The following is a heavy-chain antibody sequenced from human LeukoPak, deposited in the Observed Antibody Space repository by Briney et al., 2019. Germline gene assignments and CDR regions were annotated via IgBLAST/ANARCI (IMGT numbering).Heavy chain of an antibody. J-gene: IGHJ6*04. CDR3: ARESLYCSSTSFLPEV. Sequence: SQTLSLTCTVSGVSISSGGYYWSWFRQHPGKGLEWIGNIYYSGITYYNPSLKSRVTISVDTSKNQFSLKLSSVTAADTAVYYRARESLYCSSTSFLPEVWGKATTVIVSS. V-gene: IGHV4-31*03. CDR1: GVSISSGGYY. CDR2: IYYSGIT. D-gene: IGHD2-2*01.